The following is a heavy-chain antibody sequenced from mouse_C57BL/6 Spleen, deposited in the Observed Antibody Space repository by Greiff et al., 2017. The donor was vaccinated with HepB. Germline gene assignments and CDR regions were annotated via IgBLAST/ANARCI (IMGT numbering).Heavy chain of an antibody. J-gene: IGHJ3*01. D-gene: IGHD4-1*01. CDR1: GFSLTSYG. CDR2: IWRGGST. CDR3: AAPGTWFAY. Sequence: VQRVESGPGLVQPSQSLSITCTVSGFSLTSYGVHWVRQSPGKGLEWLGVIWRGGSTDYNAAFMSRLSITKDNSKSQVFLKMNSLQADDTAIYYCAAPGTWFAYWGQGTLVTVSA. V-gene: IGHV2-5*01.